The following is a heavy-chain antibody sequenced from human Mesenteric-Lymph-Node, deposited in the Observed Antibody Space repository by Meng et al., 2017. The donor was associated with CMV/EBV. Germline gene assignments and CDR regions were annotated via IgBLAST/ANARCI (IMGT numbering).Heavy chain of an antibody. V-gene: IGHV4-38-2*02. D-gene: IGHD1-26*01. J-gene: IGHJ4*02. CDR3: ARDGSGDDY. Sequence: GSLGLSCTVSGYSITGGFYWGWIRQPPWKGLEWIGNIYHSGDTNYNPSLKSRVTISVDTSKNQFSLKLTSVAAADTAVYYCARDGSGDDYWGQGMLVTVSS. CDR2: IYHSGDT. CDR1: GYSITGGFY.